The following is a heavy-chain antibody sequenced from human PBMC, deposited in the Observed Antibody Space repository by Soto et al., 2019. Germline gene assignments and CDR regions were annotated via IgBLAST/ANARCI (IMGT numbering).Heavy chain of an antibody. V-gene: IGHV1-69*01. CDR3: AIDEGLKRRRGVIDAPCGMDV. CDR1: GGTFSSYA. Sequence: QVQLVQSGAEVKKPGSSVKVSCKASGGTFSSYAISWVRQAPGQGLEWMGGIIPIFGTANYAQKFQGRVTMTVDEYACTGDTGMSSRRSENTAVYYCAIDEGLKRRRGVIDAPCGMDVCCRGTTVAVSS. J-gene: IGHJ6*02. CDR2: IIPIFGTA. D-gene: IGHD3-10*01.